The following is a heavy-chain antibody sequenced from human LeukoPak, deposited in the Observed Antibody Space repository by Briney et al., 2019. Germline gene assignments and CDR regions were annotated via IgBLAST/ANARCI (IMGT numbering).Heavy chain of an antibody. J-gene: IGHJ6*03. CDR2: INHSGST. Sequence: SETLSLTCAVYGGSFSGYYWSWIRQPPGKGLEWIGEINHSGSTNYNPSLKSRVTISVDTSKNQFSLKLSSVTAADTAVYYCARGLSCTNGVCPRLKYYYYYMDVWGKGTTVTVSS. CDR1: GGSFSGYY. V-gene: IGHV4-34*01. D-gene: IGHD2-8*01. CDR3: ARGLSCTNGVCPRLKYYYYYMDV.